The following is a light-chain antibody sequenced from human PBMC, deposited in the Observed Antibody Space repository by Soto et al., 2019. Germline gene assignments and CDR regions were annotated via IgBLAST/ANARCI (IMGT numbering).Light chain of an antibody. CDR1: QSISSW. CDR3: QQYNSYSWT. V-gene: IGKV1-5*03. CDR2: KAS. J-gene: IGKJ1*01. Sequence: DIQMTQSPSTLSASVGDRVTITCRASQSISSWLAWYQQKPGQAPKLLIYKASSLKSGVPSRFSGSGSGTEFTLTITSLQPDDFTTYYCQQYNSYSWTVGQGTKVEIK.